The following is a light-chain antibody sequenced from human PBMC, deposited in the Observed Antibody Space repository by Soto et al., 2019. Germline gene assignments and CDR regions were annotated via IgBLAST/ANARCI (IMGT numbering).Light chain of an antibody. CDR1: SSDIGSYKY. Sequence: QSALSQPASVSGSPGQSITISFTGTSSDIGSYKYVSWYQQHPGRAPKVIIYDVTVRPSGVSNRFSGSMSGNTASLTISRLQPEDEADYYCSSYTSSITRIVLGSGTKVTVL. V-gene: IGLV2-14*01. CDR3: SSYTSSITRIV. CDR2: DVT. J-gene: IGLJ1*01.